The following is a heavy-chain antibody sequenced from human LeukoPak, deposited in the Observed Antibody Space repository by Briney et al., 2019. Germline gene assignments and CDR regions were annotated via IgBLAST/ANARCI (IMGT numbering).Heavy chain of an antibody. CDR2: INPNSGGT. J-gene: IGHJ5*02. D-gene: IGHD3-3*01. Sequence: ASVKVSCKASGYTFTNYAMNWVRQAPGQGLEWMGWINPNSGGTNYAQKFQGRVTMTRDTSISTAYMELSRLRSDDTAVYYCARVGTIFGVVRPFDPWGQGTLVTVSS. CDR3: ARVGTIFGVVRPFDP. V-gene: IGHV1-2*02. CDR1: GYTFTNYA.